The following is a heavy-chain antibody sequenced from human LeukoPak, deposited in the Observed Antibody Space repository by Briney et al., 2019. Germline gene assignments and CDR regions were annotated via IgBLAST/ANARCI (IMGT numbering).Heavy chain of an antibody. D-gene: IGHD3-9*01. CDR3: ASTRRYFDWLLD. CDR2: IWYDGSNK. Sequence: GGSLRLSCAASGFTFSSYGMHWVRQAPGKGLEWVAVIWYDGSNKYYADSVKGRFTISRDNSKNTLYLQMNSPRAEDTAVYYCASTRRYFDWLLDWGQGTLVTVSS. V-gene: IGHV3-33*01. J-gene: IGHJ4*02. CDR1: GFTFSSYG.